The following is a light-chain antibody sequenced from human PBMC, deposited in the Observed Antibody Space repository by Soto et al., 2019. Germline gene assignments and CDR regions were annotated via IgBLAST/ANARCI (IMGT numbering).Light chain of an antibody. CDR2: EVT. CDR3: SSYAASNKIYVV. Sequence: QSALTQPPSASGSPGQSVTISCTGTSSDVGGYNDVSWYQQYPGRAPKLMIYEVTKRPSGVPDRFSGSKSGNTASLTVSGLQAEDEDDYYCSSYAASNKIYVVFGGGTKVTVL. V-gene: IGLV2-8*01. J-gene: IGLJ3*02. CDR1: SSDVGGYND.